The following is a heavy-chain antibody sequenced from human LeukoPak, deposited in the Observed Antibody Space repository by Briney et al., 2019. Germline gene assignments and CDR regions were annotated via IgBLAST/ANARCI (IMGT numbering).Heavy chain of an antibody. D-gene: IGHD3-3*01. CDR3: ARDLRRITIFGVVISRPYYYYGMDV. V-gene: IGHV3-74*01. J-gene: IGHJ6*02. Sequence: QPGGSLRLSCAASGFTFSSYWMHWVRQAPGKGLVWVSRINSDGSSTSYADSVKGRFTISRDNAKNTLYLQMNSLRAEETVVYYCARDLRRITIFGVVISRPYYYYGMDVWGQGTTVTVSS. CDR1: GFTFSSYW. CDR2: INSDGSST.